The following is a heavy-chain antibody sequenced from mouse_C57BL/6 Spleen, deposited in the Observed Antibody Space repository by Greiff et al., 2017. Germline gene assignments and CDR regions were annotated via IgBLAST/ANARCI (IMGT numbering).Heavy chain of an antibody. V-gene: IGHV1-82*01. Sequence: VKLQESGPELVKPGASVKISCKASGYAFSSSWMNWVKQRPGKGLEWIGRIYPGDGDTNYNGKFKGKATLTADKSSSTAYMQLSSLTSEDSAVYFCARGGDDYDGFAYWGQGTLVTVSA. CDR2: IYPGDGDT. J-gene: IGHJ3*01. CDR1: GYAFSSSW. D-gene: IGHD2-4*01. CDR3: ARGGDDYDGFAY.